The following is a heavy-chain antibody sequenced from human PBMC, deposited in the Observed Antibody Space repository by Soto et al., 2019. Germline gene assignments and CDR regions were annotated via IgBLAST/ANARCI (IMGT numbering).Heavy chain of an antibody. J-gene: IGHJ4*02. CDR1: GFSLSTSGVG. Sequence: SGPTLVKPTQTLTLTCTFSGFSLSTSGVGVGWIRQPPGKALEWLALIYWDDDKRYSPSLKSRLTITKDTSKNQVVLTMTNMDPLDTATYYCAHSTYYYGSGSLLTPREEESMRQYYFDYWGQGTLVTVSS. D-gene: IGHD3-10*01. CDR3: AHSTYYYGSGSLLTPREEESMRQYYFDY. V-gene: IGHV2-5*02. CDR2: IYWDDDK.